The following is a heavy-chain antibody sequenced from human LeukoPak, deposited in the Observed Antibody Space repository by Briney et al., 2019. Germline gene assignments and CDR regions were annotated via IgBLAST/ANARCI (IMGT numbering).Heavy chain of an antibody. Sequence: PGGSLRLSCAASGFTFSSYGMHWARQAPGKGLEWVAYIRYDGSNKYYADSVEGRFTISRDNSKNTLYLQMNSLRAEDTAVYYCARGRNIVATSGYFDYWGQGTLVTVSS. V-gene: IGHV3-30*02. CDR1: GFTFSSYG. J-gene: IGHJ4*02. D-gene: IGHD5-12*01. CDR2: IRYDGSNK. CDR3: ARGRNIVATSGYFDY.